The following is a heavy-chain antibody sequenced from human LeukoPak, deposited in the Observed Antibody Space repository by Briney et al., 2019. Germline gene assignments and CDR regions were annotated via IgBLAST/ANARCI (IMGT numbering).Heavy chain of an antibody. Sequence: VESLKTSGKGSGFSFTSYWIGWVRQRPGKCLEWIGIIYPGDSDTRYSPSFQGQVTISADKSISTAYLQWSSLKASDTAMYYCARAIAAAGTPYYFDYWGRGTLVTVSS. CDR1: GFSFTSYW. V-gene: IGHV5-51*01. CDR2: IYPGDSDT. CDR3: ARAIAAAGTPYYFDY. D-gene: IGHD6-13*01. J-gene: IGHJ4*02.